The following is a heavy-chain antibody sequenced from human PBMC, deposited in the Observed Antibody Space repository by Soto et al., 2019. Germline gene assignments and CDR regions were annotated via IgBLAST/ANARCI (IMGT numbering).Heavy chain of an antibody. CDR1: GGSISTYF. CDR2: IYYSGST. D-gene: IGHD6-13*01. CDR3: ARDGSSSTYDF. J-gene: IGHJ4*02. Sequence: SETLSLTCTVSGGSISTYFWIWIRQPPGKGLEWIGDIYYSGSTNYNPSLKSRVTISVDTSKSQFSLKLSSVIAADTAVYYCARDGSSSTYDFWGQGALVTVSS. V-gene: IGHV4-59*01.